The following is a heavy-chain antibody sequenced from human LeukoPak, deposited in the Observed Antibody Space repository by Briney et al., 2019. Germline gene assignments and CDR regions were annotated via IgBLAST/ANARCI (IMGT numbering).Heavy chain of an antibody. V-gene: IGHV4-39*07. CDR1: GGSISRSSYY. CDR3: ARQSWTAPYYFDY. Sequence: SETLSLTCTVSGGSISRSSYYWGWIRQPPGKGLERIGSMYYSGSSYYNPSLKSRVTISVDTSKNQFSLKLSSVTAADTAVYYCARQSWTAPYYFDYWGQGTLVTVSS. CDR2: MYYSGSS. J-gene: IGHJ4*02. D-gene: IGHD3/OR15-3a*01.